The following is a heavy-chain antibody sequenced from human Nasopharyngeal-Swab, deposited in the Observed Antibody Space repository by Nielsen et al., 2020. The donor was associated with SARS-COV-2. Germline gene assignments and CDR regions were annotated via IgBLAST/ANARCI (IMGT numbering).Heavy chain of an antibody. J-gene: IGHJ4*02. Sequence: VRQAPGKGLEWVSGISGSGGTTYYADSGKGRFTISRDNSKDTLYLQMSGLRAEDTAVYYCATTAPFDILTPTLYFDFWGQGTLVTVSS. CDR2: ISGSGGTT. D-gene: IGHD3-9*01. CDR3: ATTAPFDILTPTLYFDF. V-gene: IGHV3-23*01.